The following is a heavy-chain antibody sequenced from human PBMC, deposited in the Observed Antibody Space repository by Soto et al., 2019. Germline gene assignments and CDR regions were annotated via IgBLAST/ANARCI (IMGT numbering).Heavy chain of an antibody. CDR3: ARASSYPDILTGYFTYYCYCCMDV. D-gene: IGHD3-9*01. CDR2: ISAYNGNT. Sequence: GASVKVSCKASGYTFTSYGISWVRQAPGQGLEWMGWISAYNGNTDYAQKLQGRVTMTTDTSTSTAYMELRSLRSDDTAVYYCARASSYPDILTGYFTYYCYCCMDVWGKGTTVTVAS. J-gene: IGHJ6*03. V-gene: IGHV1-18*01. CDR1: GYTFTSYG.